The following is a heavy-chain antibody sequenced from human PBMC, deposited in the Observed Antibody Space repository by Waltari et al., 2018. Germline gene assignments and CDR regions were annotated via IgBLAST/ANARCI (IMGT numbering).Heavy chain of an antibody. J-gene: IGHJ4*02. CDR2: IYRSGRT. Sequence: QLQLQESGPGLVKPSGTLSLTCAVSGDSMSSNYWLSWVRQPPEKGLEWIGQIYRSGRTNYNPSLESRVTISLDTSNNQFSLKLTSTTAADTAIYYCARDRGRGLYLDSWGQGTLVTVSP. CDR1: GDSMSSNYW. CDR3: ARDRGRGLYLDS. D-gene: IGHD2-15*01. V-gene: IGHV4-4*02.